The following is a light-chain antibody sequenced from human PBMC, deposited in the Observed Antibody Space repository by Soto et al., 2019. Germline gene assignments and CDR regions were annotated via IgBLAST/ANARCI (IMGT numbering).Light chain of an antibody. V-gene: IGLV2-14*03. Sequence: QSALTQPASVSGPPGQSIAISCTGTSSDVGGYNYVSWYQQHPGKAPKLMINDVSNRPSGVSNRFSGSKSGNTASLTISGLQAEDEADYYCSSYTSSSTYVFGTGTKVTVL. CDR1: SSDVGGYNY. CDR2: DVS. J-gene: IGLJ1*01. CDR3: SSYTSSSTYV.